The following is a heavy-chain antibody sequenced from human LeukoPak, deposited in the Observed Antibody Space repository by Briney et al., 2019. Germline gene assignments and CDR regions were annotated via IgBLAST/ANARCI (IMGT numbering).Heavy chain of an antibody. J-gene: IGHJ5*02. D-gene: IGHD6-19*01. CDR2: IYPGDSDT. V-gene: IGHV5-51*01. CDR3: ARLSVLGGWYPKLTCFAP. Sequence: PGESLKISCKGSGYSFTSYWIGWVRQMPGKGLEWMGIIYPGDSDTRYSPSFQGQVTISADKSISTAYLQWSSLKASDTAMYYCARLSVLGGWYPKLTCFAPWGKETLVTVSS. CDR1: GYSFTSYW.